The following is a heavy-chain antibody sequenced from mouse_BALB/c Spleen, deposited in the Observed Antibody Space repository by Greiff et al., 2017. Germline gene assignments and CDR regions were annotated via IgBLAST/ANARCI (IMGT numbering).Heavy chain of an antibody. J-gene: IGHJ4*01. Sequence: EVKLVESGGGLVQPGGSRKLSCAASGFTFSSFGMHWVRQAPEKGLEWVAYISSGSSTIYYADTVKGRFTISRYNPKNTLFLQMTSLRSEDTAMYYCAKGYTMDYWGQGTSVTVSS. V-gene: IGHV5-17*02. CDR3: AKGYTMDY. CDR1: GFTFSSFG. CDR2: ISSGSSTI.